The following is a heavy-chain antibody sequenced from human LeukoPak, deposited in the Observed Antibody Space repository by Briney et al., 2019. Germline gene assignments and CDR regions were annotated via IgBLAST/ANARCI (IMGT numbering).Heavy chain of an antibody. Sequence: EWMGXIIPIFGTANYAQKFQGRVTITADKSTSTAYIEPSSLRSEDTAVYYCASSYGDYVFDAFDIWGQGTMVTVSS. J-gene: IGHJ3*02. CDR3: ASSYGDYVFDAFDI. D-gene: IGHD4-17*01. V-gene: IGHV1-69*06. CDR2: IIPIFGTA.